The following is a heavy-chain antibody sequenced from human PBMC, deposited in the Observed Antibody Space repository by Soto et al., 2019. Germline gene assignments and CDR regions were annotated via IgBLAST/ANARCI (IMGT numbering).Heavy chain of an antibody. CDR1: GYSFTSYW. V-gene: IGHV5-51*01. CDR3: ARTYYYGSGSRALYYYYGMDV. J-gene: IGHJ6*02. D-gene: IGHD3-10*01. CDR2: IYPGDSDT. Sequence: EVQLVQSGAEVKKPGESLKISCKGSGYSFTSYWIGWVRQMPGKGLEWMGIIYPGDSDTRYSPSFQGQVTISADKSISTAYLQWSSLKASDTAMYYCARTYYYGSGSRALYYYYGMDVWGQGTTVTVSS.